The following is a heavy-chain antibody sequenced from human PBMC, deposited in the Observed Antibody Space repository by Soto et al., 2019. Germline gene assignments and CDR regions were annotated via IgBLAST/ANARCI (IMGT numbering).Heavy chain of an antibody. Sequence: GGSLRLSCAASGFTFSNYAMTWVRQAPGKGPEWISTVNNGGGGTYYADSVKGRFTISRDNSKNTLYLQVSSLRAEDTAVYYCAKERLGRGIDYWGQGILVTAPQ. J-gene: IGHJ4*02. CDR1: GFTFSNYA. V-gene: IGHV3-23*01. CDR3: AKERLGRGIDY. D-gene: IGHD3-10*01. CDR2: VNNGGGGT.